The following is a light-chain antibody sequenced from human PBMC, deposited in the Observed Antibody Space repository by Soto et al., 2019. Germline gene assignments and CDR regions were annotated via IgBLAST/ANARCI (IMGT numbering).Light chain of an antibody. Sequence: ETVMTQSPATLSVSPGERATLSCRASQTVNTFLAWYQQKPGQAPRLLIYGASTRASGVPARFSGSGSGTEFTLTISSLQFEDFPVYYCQQYSNWPETFGQGTKVDIK. J-gene: IGKJ1*01. CDR2: GAS. V-gene: IGKV3-15*01. CDR1: QTVNTF. CDR3: QQYSNWPET.